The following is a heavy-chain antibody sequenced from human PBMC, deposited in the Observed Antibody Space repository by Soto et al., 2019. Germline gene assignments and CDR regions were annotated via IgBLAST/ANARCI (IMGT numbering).Heavy chain of an antibody. Sequence: QVQLQESGPGLVKPSETLSLTCTVAGGSLTDHYWNWFRQSPGKGLHWIGYVYYSGGTNYNPSLKSRVNMSVDTSKNQFSLNLRSVTAADTAVYYCARGNDWKSSTFDIWGQGTMVSVSS. CDR1: GGSLTDHY. J-gene: IGHJ3*02. CDR3: ARGNDWKSSTFDI. D-gene: IGHD2-21*01. V-gene: IGHV4-59*11. CDR2: VYYSGGT.